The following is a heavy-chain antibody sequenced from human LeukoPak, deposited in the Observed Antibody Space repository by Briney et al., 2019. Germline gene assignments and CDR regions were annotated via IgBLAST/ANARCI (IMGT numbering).Heavy chain of an antibody. D-gene: IGHD6-13*01. CDR3: AKKSIMGDSSTWYYFDY. J-gene: IGHJ4*02. Sequence: PGGSLRLSCAASGFTFSSYWMSWVRQAPGKGLEWVSGISGSGGSTYYADSVKGRFTISRDNSKNTLYLQMNSLRAEDTAVYYCAKKSIMGDSSTWYYFDYWGQGTLVTVSS. CDR2: ISGSGGST. V-gene: IGHV3-23*01. CDR1: GFTFSSYW.